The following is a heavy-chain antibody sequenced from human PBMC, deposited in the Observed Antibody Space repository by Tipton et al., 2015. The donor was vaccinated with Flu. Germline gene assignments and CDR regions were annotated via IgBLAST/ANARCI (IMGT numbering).Heavy chain of an antibody. CDR2: IIPIFGTA. CDR1: GGTFSSYA. V-gene: IGHV1-69*01. D-gene: IGHD3-3*01. J-gene: IGHJ6*02. Sequence: QVQLVQSGAEVKKPGSSVKVSCKASGGTFSSYAISWVRQAPGQGLEWMGGIIPIFGTANYAQKFQGRVTITADESTSTAYMELSSLRSEDTAVYYCARGWSGHGVPYYYGMDVWGQGTTVTVSS. CDR3: ARGWSGHGVPYYYGMDV.